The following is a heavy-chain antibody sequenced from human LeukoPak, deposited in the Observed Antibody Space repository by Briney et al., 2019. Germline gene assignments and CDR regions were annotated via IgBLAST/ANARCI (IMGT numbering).Heavy chain of an antibody. Sequence: PGGSLRLSCAASGFTFSSYGMHWVRQAPGKGLEWVAVIWYDGSNKYYADFVKGRFTISRDNSKNTLYLQMNSLRAEDTAVYYCAKEDSYGYVDYWGQGTLVTVSS. V-gene: IGHV3-33*06. CDR1: GFTFSSYG. J-gene: IGHJ4*02. D-gene: IGHD5-18*01. CDR2: IWYDGSNK. CDR3: AKEDSYGYVDY.